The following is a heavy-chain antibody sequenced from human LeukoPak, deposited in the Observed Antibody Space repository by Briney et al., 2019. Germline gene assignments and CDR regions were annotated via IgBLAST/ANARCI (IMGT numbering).Heavy chain of an antibody. J-gene: IGHJ4*02. CDR2: ISYDGSNK. CDR3: AKDITMVL. V-gene: IGHV3-30*18. D-gene: IGHD3-10*01. CDR1: GFTFSSYG. Sequence: GVSLRLSCAASGFTFSSYGMHWVRQAPGKGLEWVAVISYDGSNKYYADSVKGRFTISRDNSKNTLYLQMNSLRAEDTAVYYCAKDITMVLWGQGTLVTVSS.